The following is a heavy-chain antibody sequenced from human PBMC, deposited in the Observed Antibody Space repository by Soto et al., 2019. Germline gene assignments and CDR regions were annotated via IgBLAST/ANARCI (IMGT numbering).Heavy chain of an antibody. Sequence: SLRLSCAASGFTFSSYSMNWVRQAPGKGLEWVSSISSSSSYIYYADSVKGRFTISRDNAKNSLYLQMNSLRAEDTAVYYCARAPVVGATLGYFDYWGQGTLVTVSS. CDR3: ARAPVVGATLGYFDY. D-gene: IGHD1-26*01. J-gene: IGHJ4*02. CDR1: GFTFSSYS. V-gene: IGHV3-21*01. CDR2: ISSSSSYI.